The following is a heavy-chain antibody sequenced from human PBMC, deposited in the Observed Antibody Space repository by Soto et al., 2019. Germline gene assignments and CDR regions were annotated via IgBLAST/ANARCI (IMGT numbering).Heavy chain of an antibody. J-gene: IGHJ4*02. CDR3: VATYGDYLDY. V-gene: IGHV5-51*01. Sequence: SLNISYKGSGYKFTTYWIGCVRQMPGKGLEWMAIIYPDDSDSRYSPSFQGQVTISADKSISTAYLQWSSLKASDTAIYYCVATYGDYLDYWGQGTQVTVSS. CDR1: GYKFTTYW. D-gene: IGHD4-17*01. CDR2: IYPDDSDS.